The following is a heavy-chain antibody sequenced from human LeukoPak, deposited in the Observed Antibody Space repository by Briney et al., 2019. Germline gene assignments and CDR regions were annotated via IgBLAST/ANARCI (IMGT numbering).Heavy chain of an antibody. CDR2: INPNSGGT. CDR1: GYTFTGYY. V-gene: IGHV1-2*02. J-gene: IGHJ4*02. D-gene: IGHD5-24*01. Sequence: ASVKVSCKASGYTFTGYYMHWVRQAPGQGLEWMGWINPNSGGTNYAQKFQGRVTMTRDTSISTAYMELSRLRSDDTAVYYCARDSPWMATTRISSGLGYWGQGTLVTVSS. CDR3: ARDSPWMATTRISSGLGY.